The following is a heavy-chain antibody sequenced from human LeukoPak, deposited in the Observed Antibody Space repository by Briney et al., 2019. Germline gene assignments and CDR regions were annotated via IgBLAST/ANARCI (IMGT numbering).Heavy chain of an antibody. CDR1: GFTLSSHD. D-gene: IGHD5-18*01. J-gene: IGHJ4*02. V-gene: IGHV3-13*01. Sequence: PGGSLRLSCTASGFTLSSHDMHWVRQTTGEGLEWVAAIASGFQTFYAGSVKGRFTVSREDAKNSLYLQMNSLRAGDTAVYYCVRETRGYHYTYFDYWDQGSLVTVSS. CDR2: IASGFQT. CDR3: VRETRGYHYTYFDY.